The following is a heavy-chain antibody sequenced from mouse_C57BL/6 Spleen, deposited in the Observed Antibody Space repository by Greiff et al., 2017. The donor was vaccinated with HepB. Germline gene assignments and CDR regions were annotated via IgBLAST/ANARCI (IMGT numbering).Heavy chain of an antibody. CDR1: GFNIKDYY. CDR2: IDPEDGDT. J-gene: IGHJ1*03. Sequence: EVQLQQSGAELVRPGASVKLSCTASGFNIKDYYMHWVKQRPEQGLEWIGRIDPEDGDTEYAPKFQGKATMTADTSSNTAYLQRSSLTSEDTAVYYCTTVYGSSYWYFDVWGTGTTVTVSS. V-gene: IGHV14-1*01. CDR3: TTVYGSSYWYFDV. D-gene: IGHD1-1*01.